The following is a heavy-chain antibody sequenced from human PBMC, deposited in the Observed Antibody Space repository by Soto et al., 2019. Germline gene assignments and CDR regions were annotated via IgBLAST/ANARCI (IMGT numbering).Heavy chain of an antibody. D-gene: IGHD2-2*01. J-gene: IGHJ4*02. V-gene: IGHV5-51*01. Sequence: GELLKISCKAAGLTLSLYSLGWVRHMPGKGLQWMGNIFSSDSSAKYSPSFVGQVTISVDRSINTAYLQWSSLKASDTAIYYCGTWRGSSWFDYWGPGTLVTVSS. CDR2: IFSSDSSA. CDR1: GLTLSLYS. CDR3: GTWRGSSWFDY.